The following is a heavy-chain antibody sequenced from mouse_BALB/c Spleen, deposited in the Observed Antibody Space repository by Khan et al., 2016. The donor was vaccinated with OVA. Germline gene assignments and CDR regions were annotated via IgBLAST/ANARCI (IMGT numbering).Heavy chain of an antibody. D-gene: IGHD2-1*01. CDR3: ARLLINFDY. CDR1: GYTLTSYW. V-gene: IGHV1S81*02. Sequence: QVQLQQPGAELVNPGASVNLSCKAFGYTLTSYWMHWVKQRPGQGLEWIGEINPSNGRTNYNEKFKSKATLTVDKSSSTAYMQLSSPTSEDSAVYYCARLLINFDYWGQGTTLTVSS. J-gene: IGHJ2*01. CDR2: INPSNGRT.